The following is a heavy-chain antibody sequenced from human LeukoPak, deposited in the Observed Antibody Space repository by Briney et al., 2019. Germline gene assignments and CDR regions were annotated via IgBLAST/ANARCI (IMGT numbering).Heavy chain of an antibody. V-gene: IGHV3-23*01. D-gene: IGHD3-22*01. J-gene: IGHJ4*02. CDR1: EFTFSTYA. CDR3: ATDYDKSGYYGRQGY. CDR2: TSISGDDT. Sequence: GGSLRLSCAASEFTFSTYAMNWVRQAPGKGLEWVSATSISGDDTYYADSVEGRFTISRDNSKNTLYLQMNSLRAEDAAVYYCATDYDKSGYYGRQGYWGQGTLVTVSS.